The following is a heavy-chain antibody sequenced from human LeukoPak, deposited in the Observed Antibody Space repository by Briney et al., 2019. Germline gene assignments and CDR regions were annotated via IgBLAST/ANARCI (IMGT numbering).Heavy chain of an antibody. J-gene: IGHJ4*02. CDR2: CRNKAESYTT. D-gene: IGHD3-10*01. Sequence: GGSLRLSCAASGFTFSDYYMDWARQDPGKGLEWVGRCRNKAESYTTEYAASVKGRFIISRDDSKNSLYLQMNILETEDTAVYFCARDQRGSSAMIRGIIDYWGQGTLVTVSS. V-gene: IGHV3-72*01. CDR3: ARDQRGSSAMIRGIIDY. CDR1: GFTFSDYY.